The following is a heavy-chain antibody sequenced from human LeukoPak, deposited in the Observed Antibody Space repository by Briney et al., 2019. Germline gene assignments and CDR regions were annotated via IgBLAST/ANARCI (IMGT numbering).Heavy chain of an antibody. V-gene: IGHV4-59*08. CDR3: ASSSGYSSWFDP. Sequence: SETLSLTCTVSGVSISGNYWSWIRQPPGKVLEWIGYIFYTGSTNYNPSLQSRVTISVDTSKNHFSLKLTSVTAADTAVYYCASSSGYSSWFDPWGQGTLVTVSS. CDR2: IFYTGST. J-gene: IGHJ5*02. CDR1: GVSISGNY. D-gene: IGHD3-22*01.